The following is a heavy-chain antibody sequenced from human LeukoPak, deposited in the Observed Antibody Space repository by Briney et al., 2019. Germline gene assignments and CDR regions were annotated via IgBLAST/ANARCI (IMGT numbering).Heavy chain of an antibody. Sequence: ASVNVSCKASVGTFSSYSISWVRQAPGQGREWVGGIVTILGIANNAHKFQGRVTITADKSTSTAYIELSSLRSEDTAVYYCARDADEGATQGNWFDPWGQGTLVTVSS. CDR3: ARDADEGATQGNWFDP. V-gene: IGHV1-69*10. J-gene: IGHJ5*02. CDR1: VGTFSSYS. D-gene: IGHD1-26*01. CDR2: IVTILGIA.